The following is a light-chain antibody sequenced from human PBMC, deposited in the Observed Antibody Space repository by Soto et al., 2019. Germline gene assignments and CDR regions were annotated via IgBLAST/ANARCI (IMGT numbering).Light chain of an antibody. CDR2: AAS. V-gene: IGKV1-17*03. CDR3: LKYKSYPRT. Sequence: DIQMTQSPSAMSASVGDRVTITCRASQGISNYLAWFQQKPGKVPKRLIYAASNLQSGVPSRFSGSGSGSEFSLTISSLQPEDFATEYCLKYKSYPRTFGHGTTVDI. CDR1: QGISNY. J-gene: IGKJ1*01.